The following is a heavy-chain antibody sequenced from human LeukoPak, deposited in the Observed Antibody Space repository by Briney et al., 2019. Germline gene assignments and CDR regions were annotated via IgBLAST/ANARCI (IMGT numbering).Heavy chain of an antibody. Sequence: GGSLRLSCAASGFTVSSNYMSWVRQAPGKGLEWVSVIYSGGSTYYADSVKGRFTISRDNSKNTLYLQMNSLRAEDTAVYYCARGSSYYDILTGYLDYWGQGTLVTVS. CDR3: ARGSSYYDILTGYLDY. V-gene: IGHV3-66*01. CDR1: GFTVSSNY. CDR2: IYSGGST. D-gene: IGHD3-9*01. J-gene: IGHJ4*02.